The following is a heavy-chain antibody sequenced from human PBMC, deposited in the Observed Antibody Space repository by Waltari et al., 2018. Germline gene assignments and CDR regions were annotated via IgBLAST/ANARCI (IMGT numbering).Heavy chain of an antibody. J-gene: IGHJ6*02. CDR2: IYSGGST. D-gene: IGHD3-3*01. CDR1: GFTVSSNY. V-gene: IGHV3-53*01. Sequence: EVQLVESGGGLIQPGGSLRLSCAASGFTVSSNYLSWVRQAPGKGLEWVSVIYSGGSTYYADSVKGRFTISRDNSKNTLYLQMNSLRAEDTAVYYCATLRFLEWRAHGMDVWGQGTTVTVSS. CDR3: ATLRFLEWRAHGMDV.